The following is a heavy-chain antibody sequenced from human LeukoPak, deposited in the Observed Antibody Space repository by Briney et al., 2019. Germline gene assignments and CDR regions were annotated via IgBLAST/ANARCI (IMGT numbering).Heavy chain of an antibody. CDR1: GFTVRSNY. CDR2: IYSGGAT. J-gene: IGHJ4*02. CDR3: ARDRGSSSWYYFDY. Sequence: GESLRLSCAASGFTVRSNYMNWVRQAPGKGLEWVSVIYSGGATYYADSVKGRFTISRDNSKNTLYLQMNSLRAEDTAVYYCARDRGSSSWYYFDYWGQGALVSVSS. V-gene: IGHV3-66*02. D-gene: IGHD6-13*01.